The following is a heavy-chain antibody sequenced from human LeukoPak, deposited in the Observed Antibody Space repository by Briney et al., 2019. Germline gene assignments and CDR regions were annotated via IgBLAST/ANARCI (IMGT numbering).Heavy chain of an antibody. Sequence: GGSLRLSCAASGFTFSSYWMSWVRQAPGKGLEWVANIKQDGSEKYYVDSVKGRFTISRHNAKSSLYLQMNSLRAEDTAVYYCASQNDYGGNCFFEYWGQGTLVTVSS. J-gene: IGHJ4*02. D-gene: IGHD4-23*01. CDR2: IKQDGSEK. CDR1: GFTFSSYW. V-gene: IGHV3-7*01. CDR3: ASQNDYGGNCFFEY.